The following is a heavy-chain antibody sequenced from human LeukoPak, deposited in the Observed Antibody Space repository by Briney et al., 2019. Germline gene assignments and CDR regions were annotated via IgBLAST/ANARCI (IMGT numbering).Heavy chain of an antibody. J-gene: IGHJ3*02. D-gene: IGHD2-8*02. CDR2: ISGSGDST. CDR3: AKGCDDNGWRRAFDI. Sequence: GGSLRLSCAASGFTFSDYYMSWIRQAPGRGLEWVSGISGSGDSTYYADSVKGRFTISRDNSKNTLYLQMNSLRAEDTAVYYCAKGCDDNGWRRAFDIWGQGTMVTVSS. V-gene: IGHV3-23*01. CDR1: GFTFSDYY.